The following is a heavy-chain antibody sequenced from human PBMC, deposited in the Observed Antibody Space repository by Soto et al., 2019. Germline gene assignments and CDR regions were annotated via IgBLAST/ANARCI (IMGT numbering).Heavy chain of an antibody. CDR3: TRDPGRSWFDP. CDR2: INSGNGDT. V-gene: IGHV1-3*01. Sequence: ASVKVSCKASGYTFTTYTLQWLRQAPGQSLEWMGWINSGNGDTKYSQTFQGRVTITSETSVSTAYMELSSLTSEDTAIYYCTRDPGRSWFDPWGQGTLVTVSS. D-gene: IGHD3-10*01. CDR1: GYTFTTYT. J-gene: IGHJ5*02.